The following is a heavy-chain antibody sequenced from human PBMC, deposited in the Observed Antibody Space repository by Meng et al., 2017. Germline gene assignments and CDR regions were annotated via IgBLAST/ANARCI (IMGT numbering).Heavy chain of an antibody. CDR1: GYTFTGYY. CDR2: INPNSGGT. D-gene: IGHD3-9*01. J-gene: IGHJ4*02. CDR3: AREAITNYDILTGYPDY. Sequence: QGQLVQSGAEVKKPGASLKVSCKASGYTFTGYYMHWVRQAPGQGLEWMGRINPNSGGTNYAQKFQGRVTMTRDTSISTAYMELSRLRSDDTAVYYCAREAITNYDILTGYPDYWGQGTLVTVSS. V-gene: IGHV1-2*06.